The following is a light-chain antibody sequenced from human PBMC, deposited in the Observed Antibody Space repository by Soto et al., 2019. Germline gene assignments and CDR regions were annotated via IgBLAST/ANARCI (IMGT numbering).Light chain of an antibody. CDR3: QQCGSSPWT. Sequence: IVLTQSPGTLSLSPGERATLFCRASESVGSTFLAWYQQKVGQAPRLLISRTSAVAPGIPDRFSGSGSGTEFTLTISRLEPEDFAVYYCQQCGSSPWTFGQGTKV. CDR2: RTS. CDR1: ESVGSTF. V-gene: IGKV3-20*01. J-gene: IGKJ1*01.